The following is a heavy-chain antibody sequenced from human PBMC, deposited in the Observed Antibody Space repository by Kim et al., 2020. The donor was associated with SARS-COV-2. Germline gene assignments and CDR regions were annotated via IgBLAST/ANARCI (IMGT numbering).Heavy chain of an antibody. J-gene: IGHJ6*02. CDR3: AKEGRWPLVYSMDV. D-gene: IGHD4-17*01. Sequence: YADSVKGHLTISRDNSKATLYRQMNSLRAVETAVYYCAKEGRWPLVYSMDVWGQGTTVTVSS. V-gene: IGHV3-30*02.